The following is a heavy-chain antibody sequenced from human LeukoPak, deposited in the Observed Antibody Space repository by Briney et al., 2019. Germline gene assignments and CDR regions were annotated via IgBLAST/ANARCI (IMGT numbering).Heavy chain of an antibody. CDR2: IRYDGSNK. V-gene: IGHV3-30*02. CDR1: GFTFSSYA. D-gene: IGHD2-2*01. CDR3: ARDSPCSSTSCQGAFDI. Sequence: GGSLRLSCAASGFTFSSYAMSWVRQAPGKGLEWVAFIRYDGSNKYYADSVKGRFTISRDNSKNTLYLQMNSLRAEDTAVYYCARDSPCSSTSCQGAFDIWGQGTMVTVSS. J-gene: IGHJ3*02.